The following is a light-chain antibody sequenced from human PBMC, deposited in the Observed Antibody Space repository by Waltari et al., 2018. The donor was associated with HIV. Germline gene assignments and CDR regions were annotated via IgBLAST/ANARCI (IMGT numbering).Light chain of an antibody. CDR2: GAS. Sequence: IQMTKSPSSLSASVGDRGTITCRASQSVSRYLNWYQQKPGKPPKLVIYGASNLQAGVPSRFSGSGSGTDFTLTIISLQPEDFATYYCQQSYLTYTFGQGTKLQI. V-gene: IGKV1-39*01. CDR1: QSVSRY. J-gene: IGKJ2*01. CDR3: QQSYLTYT.